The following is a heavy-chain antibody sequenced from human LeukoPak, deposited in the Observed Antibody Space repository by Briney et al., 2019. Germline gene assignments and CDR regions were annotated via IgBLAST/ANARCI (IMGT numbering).Heavy chain of an antibody. J-gene: IGHJ4*02. CDR3: ARSGYSSGWYVGSFDY. Sequence: GESLKISCKGSGYSFTNYWIGWVRQMPGKGLEWMGFIYPGDSDTKYSPSFEGQVTISVDKSISTAYLQWSSLKASDTAMYYCARSGYSSGWYVGSFDYWGQGTLVTVSS. V-gene: IGHV5-51*01. CDR2: IYPGDSDT. D-gene: IGHD6-19*01. CDR1: GYSFTNYW.